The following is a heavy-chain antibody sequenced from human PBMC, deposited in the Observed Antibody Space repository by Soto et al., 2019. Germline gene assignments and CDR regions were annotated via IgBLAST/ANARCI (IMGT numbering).Heavy chain of an antibody. Sequence: ASVKVSCKASRCTFTGYYMHWVGQAPGQGLEWMGWINPNSGGTNYAQKFQGWVTMTRDTSISTAYMELSRLRSDDTAVYYCARSNYDILTGSHYFDYWAQGTMVTVSS. D-gene: IGHD3-9*01. CDR2: INPNSGGT. J-gene: IGHJ4*02. CDR3: ARSNYDILTGSHYFDY. CDR1: RCTFTGYY. V-gene: IGHV1-2*04.